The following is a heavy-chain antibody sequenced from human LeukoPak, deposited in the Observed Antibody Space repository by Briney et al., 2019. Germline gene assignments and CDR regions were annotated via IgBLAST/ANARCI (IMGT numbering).Heavy chain of an antibody. D-gene: IGHD6-19*01. CDR1: GFTFDDYA. J-gene: IGHJ4*02. CDR2: ISWNSGSI. Sequence: GRSLRLSCAASGFTFDDYAMPWVRQAPGKGLEWVSGISWNSGSIGYADSVKGRFTISRDNAKNSLYLQMNSLRAEDTALYYCAKDSSGWAYYFDYWGQGTLVTVSS. V-gene: IGHV3-9*01. CDR3: AKDSSGWAYYFDY.